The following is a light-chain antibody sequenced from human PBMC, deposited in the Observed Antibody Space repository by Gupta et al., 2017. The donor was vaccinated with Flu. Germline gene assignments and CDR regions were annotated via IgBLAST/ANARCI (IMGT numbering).Light chain of an antibody. J-gene: IGKJ5*01. CDR2: AAS. Sequence: PSCLAASVGDRVTITCRASQGISSYLAWYQQKPGKAPKLLIYAASTLQSGVPSRLSGSGSGTEFTLTISSLQPEDFATYYCQQLNSYPITFGQGTRLEIK. CDR1: QGISSY. V-gene: IGKV1-9*01. CDR3: QQLNSYPIT.